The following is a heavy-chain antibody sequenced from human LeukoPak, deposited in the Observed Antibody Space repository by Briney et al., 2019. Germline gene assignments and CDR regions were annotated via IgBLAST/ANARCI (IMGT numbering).Heavy chain of an antibody. CDR2: IYYSGST. Sequence: SETLSLTCTVSGGSISSHYWSWIRQPPGKGLEWIGYIYYSGSTNYNPSLKSRVTISVDTSKNQFSLKLSSVTAADTAVYYCARVSSSGWAYNYYYMDVWGKGTTVTVSS. CDR1: GGSISSHY. J-gene: IGHJ6*03. V-gene: IGHV4-59*11. CDR3: ARVSSSGWAYNYYYMDV. D-gene: IGHD6-19*01.